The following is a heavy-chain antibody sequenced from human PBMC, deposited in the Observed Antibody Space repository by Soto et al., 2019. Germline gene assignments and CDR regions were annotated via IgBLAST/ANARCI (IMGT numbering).Heavy chain of an antibody. J-gene: IGHJ6*02. CDR3: ARDSRFGVYGMDV. CDR1: GGSISSYY. Sequence: QVQLQESGPGLVKPSETLSLTCTVSGGSISSYYWSWIRQPPGKGLEWIGYIYYSGSTNYNPSLKSRITISVDTSKNQFYLKLSSVTAADTAVYYCARDSRFGVYGMDVWGQGTTVTVSS. V-gene: IGHV4-59*01. D-gene: IGHD2-8*01. CDR2: IYYSGST.